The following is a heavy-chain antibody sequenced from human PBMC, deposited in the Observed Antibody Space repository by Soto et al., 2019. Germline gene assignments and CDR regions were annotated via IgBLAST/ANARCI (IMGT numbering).Heavy chain of an antibody. CDR1: GFTFSSYG. D-gene: IGHD2-2*01. CDR2: VSSDGNNK. CDR3: AKDRVIQLLPIWPDP. Sequence: PGGSLRLSCAASGFTFSSYGMHWVRQAPGKGLEWVAFVSSDGNNKYYGDSVKGRFTISRDNSKNMVFLQVDSLRVDDTALYYCAKDRVIQLLPIWPDPWGQGTLVTV. V-gene: IGHV3-30*18. J-gene: IGHJ5*02.